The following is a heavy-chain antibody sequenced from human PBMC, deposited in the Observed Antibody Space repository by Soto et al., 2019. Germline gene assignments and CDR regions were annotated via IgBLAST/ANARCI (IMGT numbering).Heavy chain of an antibody. J-gene: IGHJ5*02. CDR3: AKHPSLIVVEWFDP. D-gene: IGHD2-15*01. Sequence: EVQLLESGGGLVQPGGSLRVSCTASGFTFSNYGMSWVRQAPGKGLEWVSSISGSGGGIYYADSVRGRFTISRDNSKNTLYLQMHDLRVRDTAVYYCAKHPSLIVVEWFDPWGQGTLVTVSS. CDR2: ISGSGGGI. V-gene: IGHV3-23*01. CDR1: GFTFSNYG.